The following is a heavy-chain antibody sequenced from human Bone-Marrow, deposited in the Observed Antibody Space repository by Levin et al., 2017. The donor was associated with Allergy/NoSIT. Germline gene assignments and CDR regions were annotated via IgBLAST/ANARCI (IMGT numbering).Heavy chain of an antibody. Sequence: SQTLSLTCAVYGGSFNDYFWSWIRQSPGKGLEGIGEINHSGATKNNPSPKSRVTTPLDTSKNQLSLTLRSVTAAETSVYYCARSPRPPFWVGDLLYSHPCGMDVWGQGTTVTVSS. D-gene: IGHD3-10*01. CDR2: INHSGAT. CDR1: GGSFNDYF. V-gene: IGHV4-34*01. CDR3: ARSPRPPFWVGDLLYSHPCGMDV. J-gene: IGHJ6*02.